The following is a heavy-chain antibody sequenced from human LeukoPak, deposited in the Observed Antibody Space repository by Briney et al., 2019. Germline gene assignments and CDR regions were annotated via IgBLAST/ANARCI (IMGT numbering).Heavy chain of an antibody. CDR3: ARQSSTIAARGYYGMDV. V-gene: IGHV5-51*01. J-gene: IGHJ6*02. CDR2: IYPGDSET. Sequence: KCGGPLKFSGKCFGYSFISYRIGGVGQMPGKGLDGMGIIYPGDSETRYSPSFQGQVTISDDKSISTAYLQWSSLKASDTAMYYCARQSSTIAARGYYGMDVWGQGTTVTVSS. D-gene: IGHD6-6*01. CDR1: GYSFISYR.